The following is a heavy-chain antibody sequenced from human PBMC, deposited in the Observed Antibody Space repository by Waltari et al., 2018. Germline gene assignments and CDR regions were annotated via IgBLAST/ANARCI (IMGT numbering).Heavy chain of an antibody. CDR1: GGSISSSYN. D-gene: IGHD4-17*01. V-gene: IGHV4-39*01. Sequence: QLQLQESGPGLVNPSETLSLNCTSSGGSISSSYNWAWVRQAPGKGLGWVGTMYYSGATSNNPSLDSRLSMSIATSKNLFSLKLSSVTATDTAVYFCVRPGSTVTPRAFDIWGQGIKVTVSS. CDR2: MYYSGAT. CDR3: VRPGSTVTPRAFDI. J-gene: IGHJ3*02.